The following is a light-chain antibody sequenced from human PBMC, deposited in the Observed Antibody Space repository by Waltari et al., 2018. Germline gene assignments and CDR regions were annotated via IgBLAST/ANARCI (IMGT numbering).Light chain of an antibody. V-gene: IGKV3-20*01. CDR1: QTVRTTY. J-gene: IGKJ4*01. CDR3: QQYDISPLT. Sequence: EIVLTQSPGILSLSPGARATLPCRASQTVRTTYLAWYQQKPGKAPTLLIYGASSRATGIPDRFSGSGSGTDFSLTISSLEPEDFAVYYCQQYDISPLTFGGGTKVEIK. CDR2: GAS.